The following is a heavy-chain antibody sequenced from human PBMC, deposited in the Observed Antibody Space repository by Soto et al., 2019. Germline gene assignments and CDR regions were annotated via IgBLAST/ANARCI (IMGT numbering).Heavy chain of an antibody. CDR3: ARGPPWTDAFDI. CDR2: ISHTGTT. CDR1: GGSISSYY. D-gene: IGHD5-12*01. J-gene: IGHJ3*02. V-gene: IGHV4-59*01. Sequence: QVQLQESGPGLVKPSETLSLTCTVSGGSISSYYWSWIRQSPGKGLEWVAYISHTGTTDYNPSLNSRLTISLDTSKNQFSLKLTSVTAADTAVYYCARGPPWTDAFDIWGQGTKVTVSP.